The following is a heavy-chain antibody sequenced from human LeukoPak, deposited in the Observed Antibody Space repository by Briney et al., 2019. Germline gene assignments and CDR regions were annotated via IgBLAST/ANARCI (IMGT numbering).Heavy chain of an antibody. V-gene: IGHV3-9*01. CDR1: GFTFDDYA. D-gene: IGHD1-26*01. J-gene: IGHJ4*02. CDR3: AKDPQVTSIGSYIDY. CDR2: ISWNSGSV. Sequence: PGRSLRLSCAASGFTFDDYAMHWVRQAPGKGLEWVSGISWNSGSVDYADSVKGRFTISRDNAKSSLYLQMNSLRAEDTALYFCAKDPQVTSIGSYIDYWGQGTLVTVSS.